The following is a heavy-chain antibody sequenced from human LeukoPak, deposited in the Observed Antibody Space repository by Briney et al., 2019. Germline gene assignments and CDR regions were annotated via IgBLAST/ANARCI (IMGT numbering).Heavy chain of an antibody. CDR2: IYYSGST. Sequence: SETLSLTCSVSGGSISSSSYYWGWIRQPPGKGLEWIGSIYYSGSTYYNPSLKSRVTISVDTSKNQFSLKLSSVTAADTAVYYCAREWRGGSYSDYYYYMDVWGKGTTVTISS. CDR3: AREWRGGSYSDYYYYMDV. J-gene: IGHJ6*03. V-gene: IGHV4-39*07. CDR1: GGSISSSSYY. D-gene: IGHD1-26*01.